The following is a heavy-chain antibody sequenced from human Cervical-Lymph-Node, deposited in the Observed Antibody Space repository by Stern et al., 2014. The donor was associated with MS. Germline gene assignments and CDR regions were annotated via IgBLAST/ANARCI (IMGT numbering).Heavy chain of an antibody. CDR3: ARVVRFLEWVPFDP. CDR2: IFEDVRS. Sequence: QVQLQESGSGLVRPSQTLSLTCTVSGGSVSSGGYTWSWLRPPPGEGLEGIGYIFEDVRSYYHPSLKRRVTISIDTSNKEFSLRLSSMTAADTALYYCARVVRFLEWVPFDPWGQGILVTVSS. D-gene: IGHD3-3*01. J-gene: IGHJ5*02. V-gene: IGHV4-30-2*01. CDR1: GGSVSSGGYT.